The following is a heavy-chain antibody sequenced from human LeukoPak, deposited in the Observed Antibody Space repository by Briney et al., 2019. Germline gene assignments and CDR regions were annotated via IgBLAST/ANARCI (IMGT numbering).Heavy chain of an antibody. D-gene: IGHD6-13*01. CDR3: ARVGASSSPTYYYYGMDV. CDR1: GGTFSSYA. J-gene: IGHJ6*02. V-gene: IGHV1-69*13. Sequence: SVKVSCKAYGGTFSSYAISWVRQAPGQGLEWMGGIIPIFGTANYAQKFQGRVTITADESTSTAYMELRSLRSEDTAVYYCARVGASSSPTYYYYGMDVWGQGTTVTVSS. CDR2: IIPIFGTA.